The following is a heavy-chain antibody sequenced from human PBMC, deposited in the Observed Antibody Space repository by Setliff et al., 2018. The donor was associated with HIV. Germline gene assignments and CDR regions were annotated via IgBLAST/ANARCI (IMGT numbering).Heavy chain of an antibody. CDR3: ARGGGSNGYFFDS. J-gene: IGHJ4*02. CDR1: GYTFTSYY. CDR2: ISAYNGNT. D-gene: IGHD3-22*01. V-gene: IGHV1-18*04. Sequence: ASVKVSCKASGYTFTSYYMHWVRQAPGQGLEWMGWISAYNGNTNYSQKFQARVTFSADESTTTAYMEMSSLKYEDAAVYYCARGGGSNGYFFDSWGQGTLVTVSS.